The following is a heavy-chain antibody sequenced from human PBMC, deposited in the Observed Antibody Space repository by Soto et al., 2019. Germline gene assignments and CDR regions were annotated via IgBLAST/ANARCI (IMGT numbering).Heavy chain of an antibody. Sequence: QVQLAESGGGVVQPGRSLRLSCATSGFVSNDYDIHWVRQAPGKGLAWLASISSDGTKKYYAESVKGRFTISRDNSKNTLSLELNSVGAEDTAVYSCSRGIKGGVDAGGPGTLVIVTS. J-gene: IGHJ5*02. CDR1: GFVSNDYD. V-gene: IGHV3-30*03. CDR2: ISSDGTKK. D-gene: IGHD3-3*01. CDR3: SRGIKGGVDA.